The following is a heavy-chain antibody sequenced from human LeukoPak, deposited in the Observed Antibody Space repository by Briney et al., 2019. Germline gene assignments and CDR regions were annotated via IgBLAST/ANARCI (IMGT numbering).Heavy chain of an antibody. CDR3: ARGYSSSWYLAAFDY. CDR1: GGTFSSYA. CDR2: IIPIFGTA. Sequence: SVTVSCKASGGTFSSYAISWVRQAPGQGLEWMGGIIPIFGTANYAQKFQGRVTITADESTSTAYMELSSLRSEDTAVYYCARGYSSSWYLAAFDYWGQGTLDTVSS. J-gene: IGHJ4*02. D-gene: IGHD6-13*01. V-gene: IGHV1-69*13.